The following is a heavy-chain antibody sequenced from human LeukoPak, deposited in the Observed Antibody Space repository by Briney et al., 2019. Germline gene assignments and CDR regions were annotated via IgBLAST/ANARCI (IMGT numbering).Heavy chain of an antibody. J-gene: IGHJ6*03. CDR1: GYTFTSYG. CDR3: ARGTEDTAMVTNYYYYMDV. CDR2: ISAYNGNT. V-gene: IGHV1-18*01. Sequence: GASVEVSCKASGYTFTSYGISWVRQAPGQGLEWMGWISAYNGNTNYAQKLQGRVTMTTDTSTSTAYMELRSLRSDDTAVYYCARGTEDTAMVTNYYYYMDVWGKGTTVTVSS. D-gene: IGHD5-18*01.